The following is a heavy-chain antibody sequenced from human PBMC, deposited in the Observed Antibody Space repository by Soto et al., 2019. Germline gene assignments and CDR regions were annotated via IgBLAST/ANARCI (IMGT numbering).Heavy chain of an antibody. CDR2: IYYSGST. J-gene: IGHJ3*02. CDR1: GGSVSSGSYY. Sequence: SETLSLTCTVSGGSVSSGSYYWSWIRQPPGKGLEWIGYIYYSGSTNYNPSLKSRVTISVDTSKDQFSLKLSSVTAADTAVYYCARIPKYYDFWSGYLGDDAFDIWGQGTLVTVSS. CDR3: ARIPKYYDFWSGYLGDDAFDI. D-gene: IGHD3-3*01. V-gene: IGHV4-61*01.